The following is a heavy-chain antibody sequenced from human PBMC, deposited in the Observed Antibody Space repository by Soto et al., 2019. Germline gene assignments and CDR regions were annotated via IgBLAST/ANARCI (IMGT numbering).Heavy chain of an antibody. Sequence: SETLSLTCTVSAGSITTSYWSWIRQPLGKALEWVGYISYRGSTNYNPSLKSRLTISIDTSKSQISLKLTSMTTADTAVYYCASSGIVGREVNTWFDPWGQGTLVTVSS. J-gene: IGHJ5*02. V-gene: IGHV4-59*01. CDR1: AGSITTSY. CDR2: ISYRGST. CDR3: ASSGIVGREVNTWFDP. D-gene: IGHD3-22*01.